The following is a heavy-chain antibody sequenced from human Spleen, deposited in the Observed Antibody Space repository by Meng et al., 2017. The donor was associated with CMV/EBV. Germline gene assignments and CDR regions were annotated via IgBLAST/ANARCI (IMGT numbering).Heavy chain of an antibody. V-gene: IGHV5-51*01. Sequence: GESLKISCEASGYNFDHYWIGWVRQMPGKGLEWMGVIYPHDSDTRYSPSFQGQVTISADKSISTAYLQWSSLKASDTAMYYCARLGYCSSTSCYLGGFDPWGQGTLVTVSS. CDR3: ARLGYCSSTSCYLGGFDP. D-gene: IGHD2-2*01. CDR2: IYPHDSDT. CDR1: GYNFDHYW. J-gene: IGHJ5*02.